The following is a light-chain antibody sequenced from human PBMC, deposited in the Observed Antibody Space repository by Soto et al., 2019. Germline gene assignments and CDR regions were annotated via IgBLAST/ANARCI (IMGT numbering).Light chain of an antibody. CDR2: EAS. V-gene: IGKV1-9*01. CDR3: QQLNTLPFT. CDR1: HDISTY. Sequence: DIPLTQSPSLLSASVGDRVTITCRASHDISTYLAWYQQKPGKVPKLMIYEASTLQSGVPSRFSGSGSGTEFTLTISGLLPEDFATYHCQQLNTLPFTFGQGTRLDTK. J-gene: IGKJ5*01.